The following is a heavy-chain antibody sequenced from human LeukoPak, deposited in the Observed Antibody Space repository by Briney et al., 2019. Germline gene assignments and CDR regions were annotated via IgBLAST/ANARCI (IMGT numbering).Heavy chain of an antibody. CDR2: ISSSSSYI. CDR1: GFTVSSYS. Sequence: PGGSLRLSCAASGFTVSSYSMNWVRQAPGKGLEWVSSISSSSSYIYYADSVKGRFTISRDNAKNSLYLQMNSLRAEDTAVYYCARGEDNHPYSHWGQGTLVTVSS. V-gene: IGHV3-21*01. D-gene: IGHD5-18*01. J-gene: IGHJ4*02. CDR3: ARGEDNHPYSH.